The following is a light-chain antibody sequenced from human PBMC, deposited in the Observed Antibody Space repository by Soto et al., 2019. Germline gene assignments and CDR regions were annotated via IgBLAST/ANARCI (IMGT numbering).Light chain of an antibody. CDR3: SSYTSSSVVV. Sequence: LTQPASVSGSPGQSITISCTGTSSDNGGYNYVSWYQQHPGKAPRLMIFDVTDRPSGVSDRFSGSKSGNTASLTISVLQAEDEADYYCSSYTSSSVVVFGGGTQLTVL. J-gene: IGLJ2*01. V-gene: IGLV2-14*03. CDR2: DVT. CDR1: SSDNGGYNY.